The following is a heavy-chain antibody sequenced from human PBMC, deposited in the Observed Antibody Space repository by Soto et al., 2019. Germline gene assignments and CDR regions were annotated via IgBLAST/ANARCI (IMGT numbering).Heavy chain of an antibody. J-gene: IGHJ4*02. CDR2: ISGSSSTI. CDR3: ARDLPYYDILAPYFDY. Sequence: PGGSLRLSCAASGFTFSSYSMNWVRQAPGKGLEWVSYISGSSSTIYYADPVKGRFTISRDNAKNSLYLQMSSLRAEDTAVYYCARDLPYYDILAPYFDYWGQGTLVTVSS. D-gene: IGHD3-9*01. V-gene: IGHV3-48*01. CDR1: GFTFSSYS.